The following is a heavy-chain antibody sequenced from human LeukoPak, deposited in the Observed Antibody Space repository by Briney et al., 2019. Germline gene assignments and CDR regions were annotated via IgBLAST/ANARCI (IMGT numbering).Heavy chain of an antibody. J-gene: IGHJ3*02. Sequence: GGSLRLSCAASGFTVSINYMSWVRQAPGKGLEWVSVIYSGGSTYYADSVKGRFTISRDNSKNTLYLQMNSLRAEDTAVYYCARDDGYCSSTSCYERAFDIWGQGTMVTVSS. D-gene: IGHD2-2*03. V-gene: IGHV3-66*01. CDR1: GFTVSINY. CDR2: IYSGGST. CDR3: ARDDGYCSSTSCYERAFDI.